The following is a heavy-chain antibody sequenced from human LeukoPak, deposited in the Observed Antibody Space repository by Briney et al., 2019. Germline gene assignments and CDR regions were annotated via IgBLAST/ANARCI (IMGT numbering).Heavy chain of an antibody. D-gene: IGHD2-2*01. Sequence: ASVKVSCKASGYSFTSYDINWVRQATGQGLEWMGWMNPNSGNTGYAQKFQGRITITRNTSISTAYMELSSLRSEDTAVYYCARDFVVVPAAIRLGFDPWGQGTLVTVSS. V-gene: IGHV1-8*03. J-gene: IGHJ5*02. CDR3: ARDFVVVPAAIRLGFDP. CDR2: MNPNSGNT. CDR1: GYSFTSYD.